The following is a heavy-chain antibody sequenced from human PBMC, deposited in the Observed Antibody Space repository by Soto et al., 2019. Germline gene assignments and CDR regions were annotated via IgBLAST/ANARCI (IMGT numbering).Heavy chain of an antibody. CDR1: GGTFSSYA. CDR3: AGGGHYDFWSGYQYGMDV. V-gene: IGHV1-69*13. CDR2: IIPIFGTT. J-gene: IGHJ6*02. D-gene: IGHD3-3*01. Sequence: SVKASCKASGGTFSSYAISWVRQAPGQGLEWMGGIIPIFGTTNYAQKFQGRVTITADESTSTAYMELSSLRSEDTAVYYCAGGGHYDFWSGYQYGMDVWGQGTTVTVSS.